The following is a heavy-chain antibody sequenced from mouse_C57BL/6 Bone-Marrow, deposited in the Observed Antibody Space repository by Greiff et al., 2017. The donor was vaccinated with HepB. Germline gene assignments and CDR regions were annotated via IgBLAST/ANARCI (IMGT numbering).Heavy chain of an antibody. CDR2: IYPGDGDT. D-gene: IGHD2-1*01. J-gene: IGHJ4*01. Sequence: QVQLKESGAELVKPGASVKISCKASGYAFSSYWMNWVKQRPGKGLEWIGQIYPGDGDTNYNGKFKGKATLTADKSSSTAYMQLSSLTSEDSAVYFCARGWYPYAMDYWGQGTSVTVSS. CDR1: GYAFSSYW. CDR3: ARGWYPYAMDY. V-gene: IGHV1-80*01.